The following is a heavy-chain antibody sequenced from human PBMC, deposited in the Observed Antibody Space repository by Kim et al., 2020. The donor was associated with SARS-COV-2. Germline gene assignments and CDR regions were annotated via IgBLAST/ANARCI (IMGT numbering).Heavy chain of an antibody. D-gene: IGHD5-12*01. Sequence: YADSLKCRVTITRDNSKNCLYLQMKSLRTEDTALYYCAKAAGYDSGVDYWGQGTRVTVS. CDR3: AKAAGYDSGVDY. V-gene: IGHV3-43*01. J-gene: IGHJ4*02.